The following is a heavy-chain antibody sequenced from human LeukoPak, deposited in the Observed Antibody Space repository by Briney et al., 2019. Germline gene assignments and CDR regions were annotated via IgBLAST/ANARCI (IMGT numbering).Heavy chain of an antibody. CDR2: IKTKTDDAAT. CDR1: GFSFTYAW. V-gene: IGHV3-15*01. Sequence: GGSLRLSCVASGFSFTYAWMNWVRQPPGGGLEWVGRIKTKTDDAATDYATPVKGRFTIVRDDSKNTVFLQMSSLQSEDTAVYFCTTETPGRGPSRGDYWGQGTLVTVSS. J-gene: IGHJ4*02. D-gene: IGHD3-10*01. CDR3: TTETPGRGPSRGDY.